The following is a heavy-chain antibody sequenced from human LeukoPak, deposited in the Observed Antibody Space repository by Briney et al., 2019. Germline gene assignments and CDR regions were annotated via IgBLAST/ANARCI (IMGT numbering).Heavy chain of an antibody. V-gene: IGHV1-8*01. J-gene: IGHJ4*02. Sequence: ASVKVSCKASGYTFTSYDINWVRQAPGQGLEWMGWMNPNSGNTGYAQKFQGRVTMTRNTSISTAYMELSSLRSEDTAVYYCARDRGGSYSIDYWGQGTLVTVSS. CDR1: GYTFTSYD. CDR2: MNPNSGNT. CDR3: ARDRGGSYSIDY. D-gene: IGHD1-26*01.